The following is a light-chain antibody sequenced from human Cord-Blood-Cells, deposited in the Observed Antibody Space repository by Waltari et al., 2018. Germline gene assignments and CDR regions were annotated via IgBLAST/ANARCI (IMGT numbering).Light chain of an antibody. Sequence: EIVLTQSPATLSLSLGERATLSCRASQSVSSYLAWYQQKPGQAPRLLIYDASTRATGIPARFSGSGSGTEFTLTISSLQSEDFAVYYCQQYNNWPRTFGQGTKVEIK. CDR1: QSVSSY. CDR2: DAS. J-gene: IGKJ1*01. CDR3: QQYNNWPRT. V-gene: IGKV3-15*01.